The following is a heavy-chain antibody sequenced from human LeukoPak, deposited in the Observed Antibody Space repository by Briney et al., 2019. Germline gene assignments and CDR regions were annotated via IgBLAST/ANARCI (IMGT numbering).Heavy chain of an antibody. CDR2: ISSSGSTI. CDR1: GFTFSSYE. D-gene: IGHD3-10*02. CDR3: AELSITMIGGV. J-gene: IGHJ6*04. Sequence: GGSLRLSCAASGFTFSSYEMNWVRQAPGKGLEWVSYISSSGSTIYYAVSVKGRFTISRDNAKNSLYLQMNSLRAEDTAVYYCAELSITMIGGVWGKGTTVTISS. V-gene: IGHV3-48*03.